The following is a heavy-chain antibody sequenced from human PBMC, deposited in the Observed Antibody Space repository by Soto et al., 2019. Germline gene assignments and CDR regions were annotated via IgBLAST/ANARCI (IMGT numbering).Heavy chain of an antibody. CDR2: VTHSGTA. J-gene: IGHJ4*02. V-gene: IGHV4-30-2*01. CDR3: ARINWAQSSLEY. CDR1: GVSIDSGAFS. Sequence: SETLSLTCAFSGVSIDSGAFSLSWIRQPPGKGLEWIGYVTHSGTAYSIPSLNGRLTLSVDSSQTQFSLKLTSVTAADSAFYYCARINWAQSSLEYWGRGILVIVSS. D-gene: IGHD6-19*01.